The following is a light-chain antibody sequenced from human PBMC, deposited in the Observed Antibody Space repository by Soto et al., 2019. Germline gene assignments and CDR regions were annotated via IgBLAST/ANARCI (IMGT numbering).Light chain of an antibody. CDR1: RLDVGSYNH. Sequence: VLSQRASVCGAPGQSMTISCTGTRLDVGSYNHVSWYQQHPGKAPKLIIYEVTNRPSGVSDRFSGSKSDNTASLTISGLQTADEADYYCCSYVSSNTYLFGTGTKVTVL. V-gene: IGLV2-14*03. CDR3: CSYVSSNTYL. J-gene: IGLJ1*01. CDR2: EVT.